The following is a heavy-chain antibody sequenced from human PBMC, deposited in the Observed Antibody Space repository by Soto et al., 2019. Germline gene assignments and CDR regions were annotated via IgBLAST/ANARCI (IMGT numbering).Heavy chain of an antibody. CDR2: IAGGGDT. CDR3: AKAAGSSWGTEHFQH. Sequence: GGSLRLSCAASGFTFSSYAMTWVRQAPGKGLEWVSLIAGGGDTYYADSVKGRFTISRDNSKSTLYLQMNSLRVEDTAIYYCAKAAGSSWGTEHFQHWGQGTLVTVSS. J-gene: IGHJ1*01. CDR1: GFTFSSYA. D-gene: IGHD6-6*01. V-gene: IGHV3-23*01.